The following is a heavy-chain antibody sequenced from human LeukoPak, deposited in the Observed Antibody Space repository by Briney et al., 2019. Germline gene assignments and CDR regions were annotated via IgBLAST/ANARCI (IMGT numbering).Heavy chain of an antibody. CDR1: GFTFTTYW. CDR2: IKQDGSEK. CDR3: ARDSDGVLDY. J-gene: IGHJ4*02. D-gene: IGHD3-10*01. Sequence: GGSLRLSCAASGFTFTTYWMAWVRQAPGKGLEWVANIKQDGSEKCYVDSVKGRFTISRDNAENSLYLQMNSLRAEDTAVYYCARDSDGVLDYWGQGTLVTVSS. V-gene: IGHV3-7*04.